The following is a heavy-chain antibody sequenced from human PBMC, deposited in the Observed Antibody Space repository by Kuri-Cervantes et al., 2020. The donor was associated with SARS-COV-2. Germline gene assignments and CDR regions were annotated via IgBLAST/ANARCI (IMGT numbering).Heavy chain of an antibody. CDR1: GFTFSSYW. D-gene: IGHD5-12*01. CDR3: ARDLGASIVATTEFDY. CDR2: INSDGSST. Sequence: GESLKIPCAASGFTFSSYWMHWVRQAPGKGLVWVSRINSDGSSTSYADSVKGRFTISRDNSKNTLYLQMNSLRAEDTAVYYCARDLGASIVATTEFDYWGQGTLVTVSS. V-gene: IGHV3-74*01. J-gene: IGHJ4*02.